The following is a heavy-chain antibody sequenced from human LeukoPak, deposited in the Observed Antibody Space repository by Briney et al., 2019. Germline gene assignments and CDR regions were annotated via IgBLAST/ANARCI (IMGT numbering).Heavy chain of an antibody. CDR1: GDSIGSSSYF. J-gene: IGHJ3*02. CDR2: IYYGGSS. Sequence: SETLSLTCTVSGDSIGSSSYFWDWIRQPPGKGLEWIGSIYYGGSSYYNPSLKSRVTISVDTSKNQFSLKLRSVTTADTAMYYCAREDSGNSDDSLDIWGQGTMVTVSS. CDR3: AREDSGNSDDSLDI. D-gene: IGHD4-23*01. V-gene: IGHV4-39*07.